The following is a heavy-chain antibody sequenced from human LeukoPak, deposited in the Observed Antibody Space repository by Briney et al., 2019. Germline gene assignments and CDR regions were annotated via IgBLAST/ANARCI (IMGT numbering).Heavy chain of an antibody. D-gene: IGHD1-7*01. V-gene: IGHV1-46*01. J-gene: IGHJ4*02. CDR3: ARDGPYNWNLWDWVSLNPFDY. CDR2: INPSGGST. CDR1: GYTFTSYY. Sequence: GASVKVSCKASGYTFTSYYMHWVRQAPGQGLEWMGIINPSGGSTSYAQKFQGRVTMTRDTSTSTAYMELRSLRSDDTAVYYCARDGPYNWNLWDWVSLNPFDYWGQGTLVTVSS.